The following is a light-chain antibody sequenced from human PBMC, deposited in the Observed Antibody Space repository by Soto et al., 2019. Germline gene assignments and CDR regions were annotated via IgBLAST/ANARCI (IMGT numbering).Light chain of an antibody. CDR2: DAS. CDR1: QSVSSY. Sequence: EIVLTQSPATLYLSPGERATLSCRASQSVSSYLAWYQQKPGQAPRLLIYDASNRATGIPARFSGSGSGTDFTLTISSLEPEDFAVYYCQQRSNSPVTFGQGTKLEIK. V-gene: IGKV3-11*01. J-gene: IGKJ2*01. CDR3: QQRSNSPVT.